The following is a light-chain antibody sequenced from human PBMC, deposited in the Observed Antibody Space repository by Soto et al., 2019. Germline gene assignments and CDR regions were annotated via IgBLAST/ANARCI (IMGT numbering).Light chain of an antibody. CDR1: QYINTR. CDR3: RQRQSWPRT. V-gene: IGKV3-11*01. J-gene: IGKJ1*01. Sequence: EIVLTQSPGTLSLSPGERATLSCRASQYINTRLAWYQHRPGQAPRLLIYQTSIRAAGIPARFSASGSGTDFTLTISDVQPEDFALYYCRQRQSWPRTFGQGTKVDIK. CDR2: QTS.